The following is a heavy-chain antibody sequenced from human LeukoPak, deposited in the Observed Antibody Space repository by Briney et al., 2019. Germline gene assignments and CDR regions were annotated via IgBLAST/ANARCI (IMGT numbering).Heavy chain of an antibody. D-gene: IGHD2-15*01. Sequence: GGSLTLSCAASGFTFSSYAMSWVREAPAMGLEWVSSLRGNGDTFYADSVKGRFTLSRDDSRNTVYLQLSKLRVEDTAVYYCAKASWVSNADVVLWGQGTVVTVS. CDR3: AKASWVSNADVVL. V-gene: IGHV3-23*01. CDR2: LRGNGDT. J-gene: IGHJ4*02. CDR1: GFTFSSYA.